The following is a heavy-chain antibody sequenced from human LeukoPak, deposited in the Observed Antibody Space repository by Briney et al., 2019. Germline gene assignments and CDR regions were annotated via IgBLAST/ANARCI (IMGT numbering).Heavy chain of an antibody. CDR3: AKISGSLLWFGEATYYYFDY. CDR2: ISGSGGGT. D-gene: IGHD3-10*01. V-gene: IGHV3-23*01. CDR1: GFTFSSYA. Sequence: GSLRLSCAASGFTFSSYAMSWVRQAPGKGLEWVSAISGSGGGTYYADSVKGRFTISRDNSKNTLYLQMNSLRAEDTAVYYCAKISGSLLWFGEATYYYFDYWGQGTLVTVSS. J-gene: IGHJ4*02.